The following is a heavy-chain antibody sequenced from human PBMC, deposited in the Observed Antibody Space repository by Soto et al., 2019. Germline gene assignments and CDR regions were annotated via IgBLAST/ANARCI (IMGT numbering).Heavy chain of an antibody. CDR3: AREGWIFGLYGMDV. V-gene: IGHV3-30-3*01. Sequence: GGSLRLSCAASGFTFSSYAMHWVRQAPGKGLEWVAVISYDGSNKYYADSVKGRFTISRDNSKNTLYLQMNSLRAEDTAVYYCAREGWIFGLYGMDVWGQGTTVTVSS. D-gene: IGHD2-2*03. J-gene: IGHJ6*02. CDR2: ISYDGSNK. CDR1: GFTFSSYA.